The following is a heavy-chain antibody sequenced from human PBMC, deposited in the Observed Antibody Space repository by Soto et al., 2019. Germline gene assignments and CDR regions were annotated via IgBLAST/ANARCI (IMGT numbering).Heavy chain of an antibody. V-gene: IGHV1-18*01. J-gene: IGHJ4*02. CDR3: ARAGAVAGLDY. CDR2: INTYNGNT. Sequence: QVHLVQSGTEVKKPGASVKVSCKASGYTFNSIGITWVRQAPGQGLEWMGWINTYNGNTNYAQKLQGRVTMTTDTSTTTAYMELRSLRPDDTAVYYCARAGAVAGLDYWGQGTLVTVSS. CDR1: GYTFNSIG. D-gene: IGHD6-19*01.